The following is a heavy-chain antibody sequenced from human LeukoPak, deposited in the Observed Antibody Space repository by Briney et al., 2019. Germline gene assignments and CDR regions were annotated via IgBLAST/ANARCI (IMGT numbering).Heavy chain of an antibody. J-gene: IGHJ4*02. V-gene: IGHV3-53*01. Sequence: GGSLRLSCAASGFTVSSNYMSWVRQAQGKGLEWVSVIYSGGSTYYADSVKGRFTISRDNSKNTLYLQMNSLRAEDTAVYYCARGDRATGIDYWGQGTLVTVSS. CDR2: IYSGGST. CDR1: GFTVSSNY. D-gene: IGHD5-24*01. CDR3: ARGDRATGIDY.